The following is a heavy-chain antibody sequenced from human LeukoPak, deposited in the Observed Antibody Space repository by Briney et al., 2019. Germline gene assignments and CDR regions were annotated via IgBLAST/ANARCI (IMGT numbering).Heavy chain of an antibody. J-gene: IGHJ4*02. D-gene: IGHD1-26*01. CDR1: GFTFSSYW. Sequence: GGSLRLSCAASGFTFSSYWMSWVRQAPGKGLEWVANIKQDGSEKYYVDSVKGRFTMSRDNAKNSLYLQMNSLRAEDTAVYYCASVQWELRGVGSYFDYWGQGALVTVSS. CDR3: ASVQWELRGVGSYFDY. CDR2: IKQDGSEK. V-gene: IGHV3-7*01.